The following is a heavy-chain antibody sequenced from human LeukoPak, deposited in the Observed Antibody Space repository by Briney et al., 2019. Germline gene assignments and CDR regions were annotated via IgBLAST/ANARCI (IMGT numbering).Heavy chain of an antibody. J-gene: IGHJ4*02. D-gene: IGHD5-18*01. CDR2: IFGSGGSP. CDR1: GFTFGSFA. V-gene: IGHV3-23*01. CDR3: GKTTAGYSSGQKPAWPVDY. Sequence: PGGSLRLSCEASGFTFGSFAMYWVRQAPGKGLDWIAGIFGSGGSPHYADSVKGRFTISRYNYKNTLHLQINSLRAEDTAVYYCGKTTAGYSSGQKPAWPVDYWGQGTLVTVPS.